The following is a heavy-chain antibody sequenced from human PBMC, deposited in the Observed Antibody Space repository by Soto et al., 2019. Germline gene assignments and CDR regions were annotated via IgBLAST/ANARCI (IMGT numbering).Heavy chain of an antibody. CDR2: INHSGST. D-gene: IGHD6-19*01. CDR1: GGSVRGYD. J-gene: IGHJ4*02. Sequence: SETMSLTCAVYGGSVRGYDWSWIRQHPGKGLEWIGEINHSGSTNYNPSLKSRVTISVDTSKNQFSLKLSSVTAADTAVYYCARGLKGRIAVAGPRRGEKNFDYWGQGTLVTVSS. V-gene: IGHV4-34*01. CDR3: ARGLKGRIAVAGPRRGEKNFDY.